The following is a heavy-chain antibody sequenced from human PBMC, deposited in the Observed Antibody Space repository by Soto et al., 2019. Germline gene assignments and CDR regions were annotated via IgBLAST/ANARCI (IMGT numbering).Heavy chain of an antibody. D-gene: IGHD3-10*01. CDR2: IDPSDSCT. J-gene: IGHJ6*02. V-gene: IGHV5-10-1*01. CDR1: GYSFTSYW. Sequence: PGESLKISCKGSGYSFTSYWISWVRQMPGKGLEWMGRIDPSDSCTNCSPSFQGHVTISADKSISTAYLQWGSLKASDTAMYYCARIPFGEYYYGMDVWGHGTTVTVSS. CDR3: ARIPFGEYYYGMDV.